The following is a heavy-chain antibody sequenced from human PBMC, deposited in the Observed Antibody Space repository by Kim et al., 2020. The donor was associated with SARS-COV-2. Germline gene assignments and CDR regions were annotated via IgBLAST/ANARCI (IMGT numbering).Heavy chain of an antibody. CDR3: AIGGVTTNAGCFYY. D-gene: IGHD4-17*01. CDR1: GYTFPTYH. V-gene: IGHV7-4-1*02. CDR2: INTITGNP. J-gene: IGHJ4*02. Sequence: ASVKVSCKASGYTFPTYHINWVRQAPGQGLEWMGWINTITGNPTYAQGFTGRVVFSLDTSVNTTYLQITSLKAEDTAVYYCAIGGVTTNAGCFYYWGQGT.